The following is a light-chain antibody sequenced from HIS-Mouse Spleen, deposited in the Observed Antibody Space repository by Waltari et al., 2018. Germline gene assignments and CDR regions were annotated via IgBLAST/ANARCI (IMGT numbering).Light chain of an antibody. Sequence: SYELTQPPSVSVSPGQTARITCSGDALPKKYAYWYQQKSGQAPVLGIYEDSKRPSGNPERFSGSSSGTMATLTICGAQVEDEADYYCYSTDSSGNHRVFGGGTKLTVL. V-gene: IGLV3-10*01. J-gene: IGLJ2*01. CDR3: YSTDSSGNHRV. CDR1: ALPKKY. CDR2: EDS.